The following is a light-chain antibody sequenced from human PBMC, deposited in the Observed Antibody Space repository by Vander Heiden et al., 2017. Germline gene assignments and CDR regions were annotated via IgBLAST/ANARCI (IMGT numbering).Light chain of an antibody. Sequence: DIVMTQSPHSLAVSLGERATNNCKSSQSVLNNSNKKNSLAWYQQRPGQPPKLLIYWASTRESGVPDRFSGSGSGTDFSLTISGLQAEDVALYYCHQYYSTPQTFGGGTKVELK. J-gene: IGKJ4*01. CDR2: WAS. V-gene: IGKV4-1*01. CDR3: HQYYSTPQT. CDR1: QSVLNNSNKKNS.